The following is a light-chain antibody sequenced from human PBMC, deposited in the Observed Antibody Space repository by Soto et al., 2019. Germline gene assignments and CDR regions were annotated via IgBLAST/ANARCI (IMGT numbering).Light chain of an antibody. CDR1: QSISSN. J-gene: IGKJ2*01. Sequence: EIVMTQSPATLSVSPGERVTLSCRASQSISSNLAWYQQKPGQAPRLLIHAASTRATDIPARFSGSGSGTDFTLSISSLQSEDFATYYCQHYDTFPYTFGQGTKLEIK. V-gene: IGKV3-15*01. CDR3: QHYDTFPYT. CDR2: AAS.